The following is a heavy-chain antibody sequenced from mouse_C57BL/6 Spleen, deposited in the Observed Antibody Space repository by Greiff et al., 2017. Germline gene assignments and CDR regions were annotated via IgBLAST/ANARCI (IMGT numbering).Heavy chain of an antibody. Sequence: QVQLKESGAELAKPGASVKLSRKASGYTFTSYWMHWVKQRPGQGLEWIGYINPSSGYTKYNQKFKDKATLTADKSSSTAYMQLSSLTYEDSAVYYWARYYYGSSGYCDVWGTGTTVTVAS. CDR2: INPSSGYT. V-gene: IGHV1-7*01. J-gene: IGHJ1*03. CDR1: GYTFTSYW. D-gene: IGHD1-1*01. CDR3: ARYYYGSSGYCDV.